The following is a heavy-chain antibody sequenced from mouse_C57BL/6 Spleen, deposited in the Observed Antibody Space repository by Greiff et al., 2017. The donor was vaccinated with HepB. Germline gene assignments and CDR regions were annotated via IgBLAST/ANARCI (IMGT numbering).Heavy chain of an antibody. CDR1: GYTFTSYW. D-gene: IGHD1-1*01. V-gene: IGHV1-50*01. CDR2: IDPSDSYT. J-gene: IGHJ2*01. Sequence: VQLQQPGAELVKPGASVKLSCKASGYTFTSYWMQWVKQRPGQGLEWIGEIDPSDSYTNYNQKFKGKATLTVDTSSSTAYMQLSSLTSEDSAVYYCARQGVITTVVEGIYYFDYWGQSTTLTVSS. CDR3: ARQGVITTVVEGIYYFDY.